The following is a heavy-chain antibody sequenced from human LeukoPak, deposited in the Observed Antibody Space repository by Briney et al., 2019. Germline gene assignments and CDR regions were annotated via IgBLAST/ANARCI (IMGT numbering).Heavy chain of an antibody. CDR3: ARGSSSYYDSSGYYYGAWYFDY. CDR2: INHSGST. D-gene: IGHD3-22*01. V-gene: IGHV4-34*01. Sequence: SETLSLTCAVYGGSFSGYYWSWIRQPPGKGLEWIGEINHSGSTNYNPSLKSRVTISVDTSKNQFSLKLSSVTAADTAVYYCARGSSSYYDSSGYYYGAWYFDYWGRGTLVTVSS. CDR1: GGSFSGYY. J-gene: IGHJ4*02.